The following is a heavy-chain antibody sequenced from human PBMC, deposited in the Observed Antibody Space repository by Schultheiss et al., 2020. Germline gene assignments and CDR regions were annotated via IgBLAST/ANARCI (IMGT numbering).Heavy chain of an antibody. V-gene: IGHV3-30*03. CDR2: ISYDGSNK. CDR1: GFTFSSYG. J-gene: IGHJ3*02. D-gene: IGHD3-22*01. Sequence: GESLKISCAASGFTFSSYGMHWVRQAPGKGLEWVAVISYDGSNKYYADSVKGRFTISRDNSKNTLYLQMNSLRAEDTAVYYCARARYYDTLDAFDIWGQGTMVTVSS. CDR3: ARARYYDTLDAFDI.